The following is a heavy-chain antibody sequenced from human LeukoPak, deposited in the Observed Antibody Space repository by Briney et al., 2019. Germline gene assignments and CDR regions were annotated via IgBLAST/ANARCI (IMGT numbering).Heavy chain of an antibody. V-gene: IGHV4-59*01. D-gene: IGHD2-21*02. CDR3: ASRYCGGDCSPDXDAXXI. Sequence: PSETLSLTCTVSGGSISSYYWSWIRQPPGKGLEWIGYIYYSGSTNYNPSLKSRVTISVDTSKNQFSLKLSSVTAADTAVYYWASRYCGGDCSPDXDAXXIWGQGTMVTVSS. CDR1: GGSISSYY. J-gene: IGHJ3*02. CDR2: IYYSGST.